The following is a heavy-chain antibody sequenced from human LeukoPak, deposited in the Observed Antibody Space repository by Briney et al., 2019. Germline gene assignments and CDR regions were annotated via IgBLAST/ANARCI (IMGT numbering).Heavy chain of an antibody. Sequence: GASVKVSCKASGGTFSSYAISWVRQAPGQGLEWMGGIIPIFGTANYAQKFQGRVTVTADESTSTAYMELSSLRSEDTAVYYCARADRYQDHNYGMDVWGQGTTVTVSS. CDR1: GGTFSSYA. J-gene: IGHJ6*02. V-gene: IGHV1-69*13. D-gene: IGHD1-14*01. CDR2: IIPIFGTA. CDR3: ARADRYQDHNYGMDV.